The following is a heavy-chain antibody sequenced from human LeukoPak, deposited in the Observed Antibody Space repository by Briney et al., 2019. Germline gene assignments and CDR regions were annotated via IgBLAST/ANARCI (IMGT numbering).Heavy chain of an antibody. D-gene: IGHD3-16*02. CDR2: IYHSGST. V-gene: IGHV4-30-2*05. CDR1: GGSISTKDFY. CDR3: ARALGLGELSHDY. J-gene: IGHJ4*02. Sequence: PSETLSLTCSVSGGSISTKDFYWSWIRQPPGKGLEWIGYIYHSGSTYYNPSLKSRVTISVDTSKNQFSLKLSSVTAADTAVYYCARALGLGELSHDYWGQGTLVTVSS.